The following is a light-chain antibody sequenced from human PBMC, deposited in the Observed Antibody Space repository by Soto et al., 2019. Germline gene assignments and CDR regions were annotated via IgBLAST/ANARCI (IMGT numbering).Light chain of an antibody. V-gene: IGKV3-20*01. Sequence: EIVLTQSPGTLSLSPGERATLSCSASQSVSSSYLAWYQQKPGQAPRLLIYGASSRSTGIPDGFSGSGSGTDFTLTISRLEPEDFAVYYCQQYGSSMFTFGQGTKLEIK. CDR2: GAS. J-gene: IGKJ2*01. CDR1: QSVSSSY. CDR3: QQYGSSMFT.